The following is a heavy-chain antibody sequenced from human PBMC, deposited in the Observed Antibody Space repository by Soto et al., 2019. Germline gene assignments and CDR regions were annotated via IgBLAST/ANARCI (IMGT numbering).Heavy chain of an antibody. V-gene: IGHV1-3*05. CDR3: ARGSGYYYWDDY. CDR1: GYTFTSYA. J-gene: IGHJ4*02. Sequence: QVQLVQSGAEEKKPGASVKVSCKASGYTFTSYAMHWVRQAPGQRLEWMGWINAGNGNTKHSQKLQSRSTITRDTSASTAYMELSSLRSEVTAVYYCARGSGYYYWDDYWGQGTLVTVSS. D-gene: IGHD3-22*01. CDR2: INAGNGNT.